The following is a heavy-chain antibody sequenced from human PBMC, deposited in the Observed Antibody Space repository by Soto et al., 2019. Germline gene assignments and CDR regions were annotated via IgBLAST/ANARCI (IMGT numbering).Heavy chain of an antibody. J-gene: IGHJ5*02. D-gene: IGHD3-10*01. CDR1: GLTFSSYA. V-gene: IGHV3-23*01. CDR2: ISGSGGST. CDR3: AKDQLYSRGVIYNWFDP. Sequence: EVQLLESGGGLIQPGGSLRLSCAASGLTFSSYAMSWVRQAPGKGLEWVSAISGSGGSTYYADSVKGRFTISRDNSKNTLYLQMNSLRAEDTAVYYCAKDQLYSRGVIYNWFDPWGQGTLVTVSS.